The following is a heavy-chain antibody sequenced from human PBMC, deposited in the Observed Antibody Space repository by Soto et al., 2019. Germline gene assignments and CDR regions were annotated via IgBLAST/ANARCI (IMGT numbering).Heavy chain of an antibody. CDR2: IGTAGDT. CDR3: AREYRAMVRGVRGYGMDV. CDR1: GFTFSSYD. J-gene: IGHJ6*02. D-gene: IGHD3-10*01. Sequence: EVQLVESGGGLVQPGGSLRLSCAASGFTFSSYDRHWVRQATGKGLEWVSAIGTAGDTYYPGSVKGRFTISRENAKNSLYLQMNSLRAEDTAVYYCAREYRAMVRGVRGYGMDVWGQGTTVTVSS. V-gene: IGHV3-13*01.